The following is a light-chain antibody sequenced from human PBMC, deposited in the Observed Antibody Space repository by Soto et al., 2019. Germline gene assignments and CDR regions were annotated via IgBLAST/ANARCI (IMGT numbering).Light chain of an antibody. V-gene: IGKV3-15*01. Sequence: EIVMTQSPVTLSLSPGDTATLSCRASQTITSNLAWYQQKPGQSPRLLIYGASTRATGIPARFSGSGSGTEFTLTITNLQSEDFAVYYCQQYSSWVTFGGGTQLEI. J-gene: IGKJ4*01. CDR2: GAS. CDR3: QQYSSWVT. CDR1: QTITSN.